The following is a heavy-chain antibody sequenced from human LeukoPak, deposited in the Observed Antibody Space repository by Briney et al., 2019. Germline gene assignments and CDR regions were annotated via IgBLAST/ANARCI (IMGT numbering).Heavy chain of an antibody. J-gene: IGHJ4*02. D-gene: IGHD3-22*01. V-gene: IGHV4-34*01. CDR2: INHSGST. Sequence: SETLSLTCAVYGGSFSGYYWSWTRQPPGKGLEWIGEINHSGSTNYNPSLKSRVTISVDTSKNQFSLKLSSVTAADTAVYYCARVYYDSSGYYWLDYWGQGTLVTVSS. CDR1: GGSFSGYY. CDR3: ARVYYDSSGYYWLDY.